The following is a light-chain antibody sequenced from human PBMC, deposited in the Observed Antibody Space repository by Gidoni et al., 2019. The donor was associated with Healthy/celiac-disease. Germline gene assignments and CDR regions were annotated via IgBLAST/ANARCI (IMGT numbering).Light chain of an antibody. Sequence: ENVLPQSPGTLSLSPGDRATHSCRASQSVSRGYLAWYEQNPGPAPRPLIYGSSSRPTGIPDRFSGSGSGTDFTLTISRLEPEDLAVYYCQQYGSSPPIFTFGPGTKVDIK. CDR2: GSS. V-gene: IGKV3-20*01. CDR1: QSVSRGY. CDR3: QQYGSSPPIFT. J-gene: IGKJ3*01.